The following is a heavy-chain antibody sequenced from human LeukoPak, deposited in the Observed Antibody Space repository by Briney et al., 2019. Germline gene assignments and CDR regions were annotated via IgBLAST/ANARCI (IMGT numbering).Heavy chain of an antibody. D-gene: IGHD6-13*01. V-gene: IGHV4-59*01. J-gene: IGHJ4*02. CDR3: ARVGGSSSWDFDY. CDR1: GGSISSYY. Sequence: NPSETLSLTCTVSGGSISSYYWSWIRQPPGKGLEWIGYIYYSGSTNYNPSLKSRVTISVDTSKNQFSLKLSSVTAADTAVYYCARVGGSSSWDFDYWGQGTLVTVSS. CDR2: IYYSGST.